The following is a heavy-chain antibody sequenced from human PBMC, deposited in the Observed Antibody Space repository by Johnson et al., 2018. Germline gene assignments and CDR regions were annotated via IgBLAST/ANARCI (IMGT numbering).Heavy chain of an antibody. CDR3: TRHPEPCDYGPNYYYYGLDV. D-gene: IGHD4-17*01. J-gene: IGHJ6*02. Sequence: VQLVQSGGGLVQPGGSLKLSCAASGFTFSGSAMQWVRQASGKGLEWVGRIRSKPNSYATAYAASVKGRFTISREVSKNTAYLQMNSLKPEDTAVYYVTRHPEPCDYGPNYYYYGLDVWGQGTTVTVSS. CDR1: GFTFSGSA. CDR2: IRSKPNSYAT. V-gene: IGHV3-73*01.